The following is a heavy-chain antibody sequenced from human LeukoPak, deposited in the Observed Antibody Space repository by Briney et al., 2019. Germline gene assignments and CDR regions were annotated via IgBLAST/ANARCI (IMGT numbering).Heavy chain of an antibody. CDR1: GFTFSTYA. CDR3: AKGRTNDY. V-gene: IGHV3-23*01. D-gene: IGHD1/OR15-1a*01. J-gene: IGHJ4*02. CDR2: ISDTGGNT. Sequence: PGGSLRLSCAASGFTFSTYAMSWVRQTPERGLEWVLAISDTGGNTFYADSVKGRFTISRDNSKNTLYLQMNSLRAEDTAIYYCAKGRTNDYWGQGTLVTVSS.